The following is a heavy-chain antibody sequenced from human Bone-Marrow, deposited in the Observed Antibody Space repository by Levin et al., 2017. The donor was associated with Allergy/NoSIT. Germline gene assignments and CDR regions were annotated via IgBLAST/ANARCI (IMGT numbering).Heavy chain of an antibody. V-gene: IGHV1-69*13. D-gene: IGHD4-23*01. J-gene: IGHJ3*02. CDR1: GGTFSGYA. CDR3: ARRWGDYGGWAFDI. Sequence: ASVKVSCKASGGTFSGYAISWVRQAPGQGLEWMGGIIPIFGAANYAQKFQGRVTIPADESTSTAYVELNSLRSEDTAVYYCARRWGDYGGWAFDIWGQGTMVTVSS. CDR2: IIPIFGAA.